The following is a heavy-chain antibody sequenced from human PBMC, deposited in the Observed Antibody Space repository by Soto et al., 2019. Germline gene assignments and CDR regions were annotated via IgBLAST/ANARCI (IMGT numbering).Heavy chain of an antibody. Sequence: GAPVEVSCKASGYTVTSHYMHWVRQAPGRGLEWMGIINPSGGGTSYAQKFQGRVTMTEDTSTDTAYMELSSLRSEDTAVYYCATGTAMANYGMDVWGQGTTVTVSS. CDR1: GYTVTSHY. CDR3: ATGTAMANYGMDV. D-gene: IGHD5-18*01. J-gene: IGHJ6*02. V-gene: IGHV1-46*01. CDR2: INPSGGGT.